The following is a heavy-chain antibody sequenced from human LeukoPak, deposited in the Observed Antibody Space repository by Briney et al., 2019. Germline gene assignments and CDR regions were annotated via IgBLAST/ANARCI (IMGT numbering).Heavy chain of an antibody. V-gene: IGHV4-34*01. J-gene: IGHJ4*02. Sequence: SETLSLTCAVYGGSFSGYYWSWIRQPPGKGLEWIGEINHSGSTNYNPSLKSRVTISVDTSKNQFSLKLSSVTAADTAVYYCARDRLEETTVTTTDDYWGQGTLVTVSS. CDR2: INHSGST. D-gene: IGHD4-17*01. CDR1: GGSFSGYY. CDR3: ARDRLEETTVTTTDDY.